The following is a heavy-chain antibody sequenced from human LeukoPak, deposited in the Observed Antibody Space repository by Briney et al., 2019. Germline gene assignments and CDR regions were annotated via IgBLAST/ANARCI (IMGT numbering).Heavy chain of an antibody. V-gene: IGHV3-66*01. J-gene: IGHJ4*02. CDR2: IYSGGST. CDR1: GFTFSSYA. Sequence: QTGGSLRLSCAASGFTFSSYAMTWVRQAPGKGLEWVSLIYSGGSTYYPDSVKGRFTISRDNSKNTLYLQMNSLRAEDTAVYYCARNIPVTRWGYWGQGTLVTVSS. D-gene: IGHD2-21*01. CDR3: ARNIPVTRWGY.